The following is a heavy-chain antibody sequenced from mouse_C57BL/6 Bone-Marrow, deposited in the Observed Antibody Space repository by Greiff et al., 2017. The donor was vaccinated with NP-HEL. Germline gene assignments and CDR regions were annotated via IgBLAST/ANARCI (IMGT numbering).Heavy chain of an antibody. Sequence: QVTLKESGAELVRPGTSVKMSCKASGYTFTNYWIGWAKQRPGHGLEWIGDIYPGGGYTNYNEKFKGKATLTADKSSSTAYMQFSSLTSEDSAIYYCARKDYYGSSYAYYFDYWGQGTTLTVSS. CDR1: GYTFTNYW. J-gene: IGHJ2*01. CDR3: ARKDYYGSSYAYYFDY. CDR2: IYPGGGYT. D-gene: IGHD1-1*01. V-gene: IGHV1-63*01.